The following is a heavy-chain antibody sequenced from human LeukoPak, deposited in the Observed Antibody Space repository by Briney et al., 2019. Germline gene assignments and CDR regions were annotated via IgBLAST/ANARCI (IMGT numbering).Heavy chain of an antibody. D-gene: IGHD1-26*01. V-gene: IGHV1-8*01. J-gene: IGHJ6*03. CDR1: GYTFTSYD. CDR3: ARAPEWGKSNYYYYYMDV. Sequence: ASVKVSCKASGYTFTSYDINWVRQATGQGLEWMGWMNPNSGNTGYAQKFQGRVTMTRNSSISTAYMELSSLRSEDTAVYYCARAPEWGKSNYYYYYMDVWGKGTTVTVSS. CDR2: MNPNSGNT.